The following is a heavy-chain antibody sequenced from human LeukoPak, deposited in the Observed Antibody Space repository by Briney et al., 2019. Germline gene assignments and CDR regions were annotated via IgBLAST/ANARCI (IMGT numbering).Heavy chain of an antibody. V-gene: IGHV4-59*01. CDR2: IYYSGST. D-gene: IGHD5-18*01. CDR3: ACVTGAMAPAFDI. J-gene: IGHJ3*02. Sequence: PSETLSLTCTVSGGSISNYYWSWIRQPPGKGLEWIGYIYYSGSTNYNPSLKSRVTISVDTSKNQFSLKLSSVTAADTAVYYCACVTGAMAPAFDIWGQGTMVTVSS. CDR1: GGSISNYY.